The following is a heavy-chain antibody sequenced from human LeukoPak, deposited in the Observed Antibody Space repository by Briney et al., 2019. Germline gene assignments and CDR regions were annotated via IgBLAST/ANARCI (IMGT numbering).Heavy chain of an antibody. CDR1: GFTFSNAW. Sequence: GGSLRLFCAASGFTFSNAWMSWVRQAPRKGLEWVGRIKTKSNGGTADYAAPVKGRFIISRDDSKNTLYLQVNSLKIEDTGVYYCTTDGEFFDYWGQGTLVTVSS. J-gene: IGHJ4*02. CDR2: IKTKSNGGTA. V-gene: IGHV3-15*01. CDR3: TTDGEFFDY.